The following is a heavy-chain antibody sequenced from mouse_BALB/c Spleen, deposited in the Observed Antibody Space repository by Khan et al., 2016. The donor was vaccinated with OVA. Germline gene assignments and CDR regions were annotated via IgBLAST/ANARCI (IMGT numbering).Heavy chain of an antibody. J-gene: IGHJ3*01. CDR2: VSTGGGYT. D-gene: IGHD1-1*01. CDR1: GFTFSTYG. V-gene: IGHV5-6*01. Sequence: EVQLLETGGDLVKPGGSLKLSCAASGFTFSTYGMSWVRQTPDKRLEWVATVSTGGGYTYYPDSVKGRFTISRDNAKNTLYLQMSSLKSEDTAMFYCARLAYYYDSEGFAYWGQGTLVTVSA. CDR3: ARLAYYYDSEGFAY.